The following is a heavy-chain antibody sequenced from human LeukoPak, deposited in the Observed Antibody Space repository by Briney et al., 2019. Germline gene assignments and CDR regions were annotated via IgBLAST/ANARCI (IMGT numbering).Heavy chain of an antibody. V-gene: IGHV1-2*02. CDR2: IKADSGGT. CDR1: GYTFTGYY. J-gene: IGHJ4*02. Sequence: ASVKVSCKASGYTFTGYYMHWVRQAPGQGLEWMGWIKADSGGTRYAQQFQGRVTMTRDTSISAAYMELSRLRSDDTAMYYCATNNFGFWGQATLVTVSS. CDR3: ATNNFGF.